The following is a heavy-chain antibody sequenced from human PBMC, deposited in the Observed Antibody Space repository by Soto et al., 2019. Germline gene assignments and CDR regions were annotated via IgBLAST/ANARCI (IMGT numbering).Heavy chain of an antibody. CDR1: GGTFSSYA. Sequence: SVKVSCKASGGTFSSYAISWVRQAPGQGLEWMGGIIPIFGTANYAQKFQGRVTITADESTSTAYMELSSLRSEDTAVYYCARDDLDYCSSTSCPYGMDVWGQGTTVTAP. CDR3: ARDDLDYCSSTSCPYGMDV. J-gene: IGHJ6*02. V-gene: IGHV1-69*13. D-gene: IGHD2-2*01. CDR2: IIPIFGTA.